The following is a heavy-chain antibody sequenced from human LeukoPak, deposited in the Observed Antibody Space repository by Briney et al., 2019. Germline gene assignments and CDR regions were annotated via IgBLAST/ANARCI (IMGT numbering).Heavy chain of an antibody. CDR1: GSSISSGSYY. CDR2: IYTSGST. D-gene: IGHD3-22*01. CDR3: ARMERNYYDSSGYYLGHFDY. V-gene: IGHV4-61*02. J-gene: IGHJ4*02. Sequence: SETLSLTCTVSGSSISSGSYYWSWIRQPAGKGLEWIGRIYTSGSTNYNPSLKSRVTISVDTSKNQFSLKLSAVTAADTAVYYCARMERNYYDSSGYYLGHFDYWGQGTLVTVSS.